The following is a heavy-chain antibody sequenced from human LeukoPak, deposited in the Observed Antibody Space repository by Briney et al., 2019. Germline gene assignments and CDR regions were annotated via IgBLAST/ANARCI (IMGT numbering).Heavy chain of an antibody. Sequence: SVKVSCKASGGTFSSYAVSWVRQAPGQGLEWMGRITPILGIANYAQKFQGRVTITADKSTSTAYMEPSSLRSEDTAVYYCARAGKLPAAIVSLKSYVAFDIWGQGTMVAVSS. CDR3: ARAGKLPAAIVSLKSYVAFDI. J-gene: IGHJ3*02. CDR2: ITPILGIA. CDR1: GGTFSSYA. D-gene: IGHD2-2*02. V-gene: IGHV1-69*04.